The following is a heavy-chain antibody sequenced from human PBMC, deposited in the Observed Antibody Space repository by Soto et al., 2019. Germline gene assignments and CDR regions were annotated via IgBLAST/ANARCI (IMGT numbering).Heavy chain of an antibody. CDR1: GASVTSGSYY. D-gene: IGHD2-8*02. Sequence: PSETLSLTCSVSGASVTSGSYYWSWIRQSPGKGLECIGYVFQGANTNYNPSLKGRVTISVDTSRNQFSLDLTSVTAADTAVYYCATALGPTTGIDYWGPGTLVTVSS. J-gene: IGHJ4*02. V-gene: IGHV4-61*01. CDR3: ATALGPTTGIDY. CDR2: VFQGANT.